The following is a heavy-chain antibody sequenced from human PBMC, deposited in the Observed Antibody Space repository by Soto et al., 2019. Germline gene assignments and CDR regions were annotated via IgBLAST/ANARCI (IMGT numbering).Heavy chain of an antibody. V-gene: IGHV3-33*08. CDR3: ARTYYYDSSGYYPLDY. J-gene: IGHJ4*02. Sequence: GGSLRLSCVASGFTFSNYGMHWVRQAPGKGLEWVAVIWYDGSNKYYADSVKGRFTISRDNSKNTLYLQMNSLRAEDTAVYYCARTYYYDSSGYYPLDYWGQGTLVTVSS. CDR1: GFTFSNYG. CDR2: IWYDGSNK. D-gene: IGHD3-22*01.